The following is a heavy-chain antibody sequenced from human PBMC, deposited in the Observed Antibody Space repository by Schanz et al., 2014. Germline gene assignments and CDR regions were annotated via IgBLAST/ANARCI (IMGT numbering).Heavy chain of an antibody. CDR3: ATASSPVREAGAGSSFHL. Sequence: EVQLVESGGGLVQPGGSLRLSCAASGFIFSDYYMAWIRQAPGKGLEWLGRIKSKTDGETTDYAAPVKGRFSISRDDSQSTLYLQMNSLKIEDTAVYYCATASSPVREAGAGSSFHLWGQGTLVTVSP. D-gene: IGHD6-13*01. J-gene: IGHJ5*02. CDR1: GFIFSDYY. CDR2: IKSKTDGETT. V-gene: IGHV3-15*01.